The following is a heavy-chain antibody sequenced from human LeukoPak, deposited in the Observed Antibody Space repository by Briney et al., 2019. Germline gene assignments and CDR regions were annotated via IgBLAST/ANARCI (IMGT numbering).Heavy chain of an antibody. Sequence: GGSLRLSCAASGFTVSSNYMSWVRQAPGKGLEWVSVIYSGGSTYYADSAKGRFTISRDNSKNTLYLQMNSLRAEDTAVYYCAREGANSDAFDIWGQGTMVTVSS. V-gene: IGHV3-66*02. CDR2: IYSGGST. D-gene: IGHD4/OR15-4a*01. J-gene: IGHJ3*02. CDR3: AREGANSDAFDI. CDR1: GFTVSSNY.